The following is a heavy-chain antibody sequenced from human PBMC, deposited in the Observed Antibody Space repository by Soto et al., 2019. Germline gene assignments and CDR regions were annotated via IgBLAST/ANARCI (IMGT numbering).Heavy chain of an antibody. CDR1: GLTFSSCD. CDR2: ISYDGSNK. J-gene: IGHJ4*02. Sequence: GGSLILSWAASGLTFSSCDMHWGLQAPGKGREWVAVISYDGSNKYYADSVKGRFTISRDNSKNTLYLQMNSLRAEDTAVYYCAKDLDLYCDGWGSLEYWGQGALVSVSS. V-gene: IGHV3-30*18. CDR3: AKDLDLYCDGWGSLEY. D-gene: IGHD3-10*01.